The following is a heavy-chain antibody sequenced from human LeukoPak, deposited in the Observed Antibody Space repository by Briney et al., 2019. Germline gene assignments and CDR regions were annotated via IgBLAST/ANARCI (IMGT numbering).Heavy chain of an antibody. CDR3: ARDRSFWFGETVFDP. CDR1: GFTFSSYW. V-gene: IGHV3-74*01. D-gene: IGHD3-10*01. CDR2: INSDGSST. Sequence: GGSLRLSCAASGFTFSSYWMHWVRHAPGKGLVWVSRINSDGSSTSYADSVKGRFTISRDNAKNTLYLQMNSLRAEDTAVYYCARDRSFWFGETVFDPWGQGTLVTVSS. J-gene: IGHJ5*02.